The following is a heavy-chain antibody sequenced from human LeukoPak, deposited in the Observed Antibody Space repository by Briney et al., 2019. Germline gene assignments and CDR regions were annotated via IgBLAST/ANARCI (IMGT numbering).Heavy chain of an antibody. V-gene: IGHV1-2*04. Sequence: GASVTVSCTASGYTFTGYYMHWVRQAPGQGLEWMGWINPNSGGTNYAQKFQGWVTMTRDTSISTAYVELSRLRSDDTAVYYCASQSGSYYDAFDIWGQGTMVTVSS. CDR2: INPNSGGT. D-gene: IGHD1-26*01. J-gene: IGHJ3*02. CDR3: ASQSGSYYDAFDI. CDR1: GYTFTGYY.